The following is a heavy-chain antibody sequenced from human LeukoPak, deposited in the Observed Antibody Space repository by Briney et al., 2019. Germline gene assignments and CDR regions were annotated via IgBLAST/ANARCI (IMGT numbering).Heavy chain of an antibody. CDR1: GGTFSSYA. CDR2: IIPIFGTA. CDR3: ARDRAMDEYYYYGMDV. D-gene: IGHD5-18*01. V-gene: IGHV1-69*13. J-gene: IGHJ6*02. Sequence: SVTVSCKASGGTFSSYAISWVRQAPGQGLEWMGGIIPIFGTANYAQKFQGRVTITADESTSTAYMELSSLRSEDTAVYYCARDRAMDEYYYYGMDVWGQGTTVTVSS.